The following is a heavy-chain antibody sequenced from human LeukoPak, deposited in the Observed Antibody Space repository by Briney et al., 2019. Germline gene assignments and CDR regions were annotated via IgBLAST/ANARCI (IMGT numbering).Heavy chain of an antibody. Sequence: ASVKVSCKASGYTFTGYYMHWVRQAPGQGLEWMGWINPNSGGANYAQKFQGWVTMTRDTSISTAYMELSRLRSDDTAAYYCARGGCSGGSCYGGFWFDPWGQGTLVTVSS. J-gene: IGHJ5*02. CDR1: GYTFTGYY. CDR3: ARGGCSGGSCYGGFWFDP. CDR2: INPNSGGA. V-gene: IGHV1-2*04. D-gene: IGHD2-15*01.